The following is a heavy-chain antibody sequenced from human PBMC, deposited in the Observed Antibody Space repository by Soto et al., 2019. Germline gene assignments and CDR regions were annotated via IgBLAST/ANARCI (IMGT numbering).Heavy chain of an antibody. CDR3: AAGHCSGGSCYHNYYYYYGMDV. J-gene: IGHJ6*02. V-gene: IGHV1-18*04. CDR2: ISAYNGNT. Sequence: QVQLVQSGAEVKKPGASVKVSCKASGYTFTSYGISWVRQAPGQGLEWMGWISAYNGNTNYAQKLQGRVTMTTDTSTMTAYMELSSLRADDTAVYYCAAGHCSGGSCYHNYYYYYGMDVWGQGTTVTGSS. D-gene: IGHD2-15*01. CDR1: GYTFTSYG.